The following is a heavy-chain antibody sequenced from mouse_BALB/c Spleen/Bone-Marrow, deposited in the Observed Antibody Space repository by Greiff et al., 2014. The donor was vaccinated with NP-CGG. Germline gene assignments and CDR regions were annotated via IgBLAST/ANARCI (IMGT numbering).Heavy chain of an antibody. CDR3: ARKAYYTNWWYFDV. V-gene: IGHV1-39*01. J-gene: IGHJ1*01. Sequence: QLQESGPELEKPGASVKISCKASGYSFSGYNLNWGKQSNGQSLEWIGNIDPYYGDTTYNQKFKGKATLTVDRSSSTAYMQLKSLTSEDSAVYYCARKAYYTNWWYFDVWGAGTTVTVSS. D-gene: IGHD2-5*01. CDR2: IDPYYGDT. CDR1: GYSFSGYN.